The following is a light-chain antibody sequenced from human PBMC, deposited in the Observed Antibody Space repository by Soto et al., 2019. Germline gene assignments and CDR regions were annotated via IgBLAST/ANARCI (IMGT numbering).Light chain of an antibody. CDR2: EVS. J-gene: IGLJ1*01. V-gene: IGLV2-23*02. CDR3: CSYAGSRTPLI. CDR1: SSDVGSYNL. Sequence: ALTQAASVSGSPGQSITISCTGTSSDVGSYNLVSWYQQHPGKAPKLMIYEVSKRPSGLSNRFSGSKSGNTASLTISGLQAEDEADYYCCSYAGSRTPLIFGTGTKVTVL.